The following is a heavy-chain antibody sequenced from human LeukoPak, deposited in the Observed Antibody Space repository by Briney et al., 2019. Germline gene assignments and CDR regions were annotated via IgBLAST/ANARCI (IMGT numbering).Heavy chain of an antibody. CDR3: AREDTAMVTAYYYYYMDV. CDR1: GFTFSSYW. Sequence: GGSLRLSCAASGFTFSSYWMSWVRQAPGKGLEWVGNIKQDGSEKYYVDSVKGRFTISRENAKNSLYLQMNSLRDEDTAVYYCAREDTAMVTAYYYYYMDVWGKGTTVTVSS. D-gene: IGHD5-18*01. V-gene: IGHV3-7*01. CDR2: IKQDGSEK. J-gene: IGHJ6*03.